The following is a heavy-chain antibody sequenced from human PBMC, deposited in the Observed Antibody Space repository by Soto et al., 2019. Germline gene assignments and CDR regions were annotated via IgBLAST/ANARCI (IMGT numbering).Heavy chain of an antibody. D-gene: IGHD2-8*01. CDR1: GFTFSGSA. Sequence: PGGSLRLSCAASGFTFSGSAMHWVRQASGKGLEWVGRIRSKANSYATAYAASVKGRFTISRDDSKNTAYLQMNSLKTEDTAVYYCTRHCEDPSMVYAIAYYFDYWGQGTLVTVSS. J-gene: IGHJ4*02. V-gene: IGHV3-73*01. CDR2: IRSKANSYAT. CDR3: TRHCEDPSMVYAIAYYFDY.